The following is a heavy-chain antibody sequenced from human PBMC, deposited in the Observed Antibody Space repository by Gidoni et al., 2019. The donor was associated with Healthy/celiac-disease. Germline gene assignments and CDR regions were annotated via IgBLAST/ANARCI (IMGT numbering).Heavy chain of an antibody. D-gene: IGHD2-2*01. CDR2: IYYSGST. J-gene: IGHJ6*02. CDR3: ARGGYCSSTSCYYYYYYGMDV. V-gene: IGHV4-59*01. Sequence: QVQLQESGPGMVKPSKTLSLTFPDPGGPISSYYCSWIRQPPGKGLEWIGYIYYSGSTNYNPSRKSRVTISVDTSKNQFSLKLSSVTAADTAVYYCARGGYCSSTSCYYYYYYGMDVWGQGTTVTVSS. CDR1: GGPISSYY.